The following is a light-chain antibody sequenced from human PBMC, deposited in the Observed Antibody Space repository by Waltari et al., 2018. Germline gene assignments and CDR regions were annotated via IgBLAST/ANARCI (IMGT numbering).Light chain of an antibody. CDR3: NSYTRSKTWV. V-gene: IGLV2-14*01. Sequence: QSALTQPASVSGSPGQSITISCPGTSRDIGNYNYVPWYQQFPGKVPKLMIYDVDKRPSGVSNRFSGSKSGNTASLTISGLQAEDEAHYYCNSYTRSKTWVFGGGTDLTVL. CDR1: SRDIGNYNY. CDR2: DVD. J-gene: IGLJ3*02.